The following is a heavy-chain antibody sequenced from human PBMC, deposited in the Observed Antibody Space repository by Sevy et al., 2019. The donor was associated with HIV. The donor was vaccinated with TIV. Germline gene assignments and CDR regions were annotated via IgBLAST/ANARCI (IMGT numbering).Heavy chain of an antibody. J-gene: IGHJ6*02. CDR1: GFTFSIYA. CDR3: ARDLPSAVTNPFYYYGMDV. Sequence: SLRLSCAASGFTFSIYAIHWVRQAPGKGLEWVAVISYDGSKKYYVDSVKGRFTISRDNSKNTLYLQMNSLRPEDTAVYYCARDLPSAVTNPFYYYGMDVWGQGTTVTVSS. CDR2: ISYDGSKK. D-gene: IGHD4-17*01. V-gene: IGHV3-30*04.